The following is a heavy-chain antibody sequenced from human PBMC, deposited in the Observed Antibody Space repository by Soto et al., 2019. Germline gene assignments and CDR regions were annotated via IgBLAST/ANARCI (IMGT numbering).Heavy chain of an antibody. CDR1: GFTFSSYG. V-gene: IGHV3-33*01. J-gene: IGHJ6*02. CDR2: IWYDGSNK. Sequence: QVQLVESGGGVVQPGRSLRLSCAASGFTFSSYGMHWVRRAPGKGLEWVAVIWYDGSNKYYADSVKGRFTISRDNSKNTLYLQMNSLRAEDTAVYYCARDSSSWYGPYYYGMDVWGQGTTVTVSS. CDR3: ARDSSSWYGPYYYGMDV. D-gene: IGHD6-13*01.